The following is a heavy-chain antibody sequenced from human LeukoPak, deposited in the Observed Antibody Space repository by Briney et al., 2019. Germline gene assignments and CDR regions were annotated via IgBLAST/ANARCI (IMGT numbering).Heavy chain of an antibody. D-gene: IGHD2-15*01. V-gene: IGHV3-48*01. CDR1: GFTFSSYS. J-gene: IGHJ6*03. CDR2: ISSSSSTI. CDR3: ARGSCSGGSCPHYYYYYYMDV. Sequence: GGSLRLSXAASGFTFSSYSMNWVRQAPGKGLEWVSYISSSSSTIYYADSVKGRFTISRDNAKNSLYLQMNSLRAEDTAVYYCARGSCSGGSCPHYYYYYYMDVWGKGTTVTVSS.